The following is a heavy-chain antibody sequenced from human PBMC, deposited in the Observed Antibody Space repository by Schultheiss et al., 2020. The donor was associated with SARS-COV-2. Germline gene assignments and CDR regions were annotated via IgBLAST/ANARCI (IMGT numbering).Heavy chain of an antibody. CDR2: INQSGNT. Sequence: SETLSLTCAVYGGSLSGYDWNWIRQSPGKGLEWIGEINQSGNTYYNPSLKSRVTISVDTSKNQFSLRVRSVTATDTAIYYCAHSASSVGWFDPWGQGILVTVSS. V-gene: IGHV4-34*01. CDR1: GGSLSGYD. D-gene: IGHD1-26*01. J-gene: IGHJ5*02. CDR3: AHSASSVGWFDP.